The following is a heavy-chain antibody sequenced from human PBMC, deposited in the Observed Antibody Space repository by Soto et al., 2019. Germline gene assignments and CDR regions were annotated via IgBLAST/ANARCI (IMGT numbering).Heavy chain of an antibody. V-gene: IGHV4-39*01. CDR2: IFYTGST. CDR1: GGSISSSSYY. CDR3: ARALNWNGDYFDY. Sequence: SLTCTVSGGSISSSSYYWGWIRQPPGKGLEWIGSIFYTGSTYYNPSLKSRVTISVDTSKNQFSLRLNSVTAADTAVYYCARALNWNGDYFDYWGQGTLVTVSS. D-gene: IGHD1-1*01. J-gene: IGHJ4*02.